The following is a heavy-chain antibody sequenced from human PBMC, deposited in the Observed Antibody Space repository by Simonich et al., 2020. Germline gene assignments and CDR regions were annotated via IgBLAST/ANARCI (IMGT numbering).Heavy chain of an antibody. CDR2: MNPNSGNT. CDR1: GYTFTSYD. V-gene: IGHV1-8*03. J-gene: IGHJ5*02. Sequence: QVQLVQSGAEVKKPGASVKVSCKASGYTFTSYDINWVRQATGQGLGWIGWMNPNSGNTGYAQKFQGRVTITRNTSISTAYMELSSLRSEDTAVYYCARARYCSSTSCYNWFDPWGQGTLVTVSS. D-gene: IGHD2-2*01. CDR3: ARARYCSSTSCYNWFDP.